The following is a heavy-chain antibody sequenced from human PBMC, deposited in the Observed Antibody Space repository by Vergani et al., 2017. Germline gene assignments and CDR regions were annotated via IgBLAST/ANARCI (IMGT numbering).Heavy chain of an antibody. CDR1: GFPFSSYD. V-gene: IGHV3-13*04. CDR3: ARGRDYYDSSGRGDYFDY. CDR2: IGTAGDT. Sequence: EVQLVESGGGLVQPGGSLRLSCAASGFPFSSYDMHWVRQATGKGLEWVSAIGTAGDTYYPGSVKGRFTISRENAKNSLYFQMNSLRAGDTAVYYCARGRDYYDSSGRGDYFDYWGQGTLVTVSS. D-gene: IGHD3-22*01. J-gene: IGHJ4*02.